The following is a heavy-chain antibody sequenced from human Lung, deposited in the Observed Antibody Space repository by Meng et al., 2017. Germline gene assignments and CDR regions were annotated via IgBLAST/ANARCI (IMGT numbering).Heavy chain of an antibody. CDR3: ARGPTTMAHDFDY. D-gene: IGHD4-11*01. J-gene: IGHJ4*02. CDR1: GGSFSESY. CDR2: ISHSGST. V-gene: IGHV4-34*01. Sequence: GVGLLKPSETLSLTWVVSGGSFSESYWSWIRQPPGKGLEWIGEISHSGSTNYNPSLESRATISVDTSQNNLSLKLSSVTAADSAVYYCARGPTTMAHDFDYWGQGTLVTVSS.